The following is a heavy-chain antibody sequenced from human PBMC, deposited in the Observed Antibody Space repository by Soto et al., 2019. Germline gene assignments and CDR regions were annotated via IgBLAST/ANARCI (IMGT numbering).Heavy chain of an antibody. CDR1: GFNFNTYT. V-gene: IGHV3-30*09. J-gene: IGHJ4*02. CDR3: ARARSSGWHYLDL. Sequence: QVQLVESGGGVVQPGRSLTVSCAASGFNFNTYTIHWVRQDPGKGLEWVAVISYGSTYKYYADSVKGRFAISRDDSKNTLSLKMNNLTVGDTAVYYCARARSSGWHYLDLWGQGTLVTVSS. D-gene: IGHD6-19*01. CDR2: ISYGSTYK.